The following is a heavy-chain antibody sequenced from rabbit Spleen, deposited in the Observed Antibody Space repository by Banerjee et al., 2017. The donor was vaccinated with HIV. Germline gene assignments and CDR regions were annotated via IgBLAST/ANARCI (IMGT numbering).Heavy chain of an antibody. J-gene: IGHJ3*01. CDR2: IDTSNNGRT. CDR1: GFSFSSDYW. Sequence: QEQLKESGGDLVQPEGSLTLTCKASGFSFSSDYWICWVRQAPGKGLEWIACIDTSNNGRTWYATWAKGRFTISKTSSTTVTLQMTSLTAADTATYFCARSDPDYRDSTRLDLWGPGTLVTVS. V-gene: IGHV1S45*01. CDR3: ARSDPDYRDSTRLDL. D-gene: IGHD7-1*01.